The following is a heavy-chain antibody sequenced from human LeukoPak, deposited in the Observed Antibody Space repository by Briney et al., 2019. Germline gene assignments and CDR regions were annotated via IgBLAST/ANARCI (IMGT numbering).Heavy chain of an antibody. V-gene: IGHV4-30-4*01. J-gene: IGHJ4*02. CDR2: IYYSGST. D-gene: IGHD4-17*01. CDR3: ATHPGYGDYKPFDY. CDR1: GGSISSGDYY. Sequence: PSQTLSLTCTVSGGSISSGDYYWSWIRQPPGKGLEWIGYIYYSGSTYYNPSLKSRVTISVDTSKNQSSLKLSSVTAADTAVYYCATHPGYGDYKPFDYWGQGTLVTVSS.